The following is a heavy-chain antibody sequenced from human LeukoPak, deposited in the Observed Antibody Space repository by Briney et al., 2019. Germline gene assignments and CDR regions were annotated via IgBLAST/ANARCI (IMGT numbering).Heavy chain of an antibody. CDR2: INPNSGGT. CDR1: GYTFTGYY. Sequence: ASVKVSCKASGYTFTGYYMHWVRQAPGQGLEWMGWINPNSGGTNYAQKFQGRVTMTRDTSISTAYMELSRLRSDDTAVYYCARERPRSKIYCSGGSCYSGRYYYMDVWGKGTTVTVSS. V-gene: IGHV1-2*02. CDR3: ARERPRSKIYCSGGSCYSGRYYYMDV. D-gene: IGHD2-15*01. J-gene: IGHJ6*03.